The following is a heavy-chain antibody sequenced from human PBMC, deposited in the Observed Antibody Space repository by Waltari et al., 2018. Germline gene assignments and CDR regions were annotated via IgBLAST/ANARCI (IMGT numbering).Heavy chain of an antibody. CDR1: GGSCSGYF. Sequence: QVQLQPWGAGLLNPSETLSLTCAVYGGSCSGYFWRWLRQPPGKGLAWVGEINHSGSTNCIPALKTRVTIAVDPSKNQFSVEVGSVTAADTAVYYCARGARRDGYNWGGYWGQGTLVAVSS. J-gene: IGHJ4*02. CDR2: INHSGST. D-gene: IGHD5-12*01. V-gene: IGHV4-34*01. CDR3: ARGARRDGYNWGGY.